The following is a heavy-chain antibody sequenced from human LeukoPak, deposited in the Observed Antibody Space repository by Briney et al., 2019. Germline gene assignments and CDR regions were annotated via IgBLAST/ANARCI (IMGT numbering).Heavy chain of an antibody. J-gene: IGHJ5*02. CDR3: ARVGSDWNDVRYNWFDP. Sequence: KTSETLSLTCAVSGGSIRSGDYSWSWIRQPPGKGLEWIGYIFQSGSTYYNPSLKSRVTISVDRSKNQFSLKLSSVTAADTAVYYCARVGSDWNDVRYNWFDPWGQGTLVTVSS. CDR1: GGSIRSGDYS. CDR2: IFQSGST. D-gene: IGHD1-1*01. V-gene: IGHV4-30-2*01.